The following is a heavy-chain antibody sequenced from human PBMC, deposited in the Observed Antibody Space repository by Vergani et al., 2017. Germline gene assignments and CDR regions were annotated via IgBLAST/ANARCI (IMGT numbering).Heavy chain of an antibody. V-gene: IGHV4-30-2*03. Sequence: QVQLQESGPGVVKPSQTLSLMCAVSGGSISSGDHCWTWIRQRPGKGLGWIGSINYVGRTYYIPSLQSRATVFVDTSKNQFSLNLTDVTAADTAVYDCARDRTPRWETRYGMDVWGQGTTVTVSS. D-gene: IGHD1-26*01. CDR2: INYVGRT. CDR3: ARDRTPRWETRYGMDV. CDR1: GGSISSGDHC. J-gene: IGHJ6*02.